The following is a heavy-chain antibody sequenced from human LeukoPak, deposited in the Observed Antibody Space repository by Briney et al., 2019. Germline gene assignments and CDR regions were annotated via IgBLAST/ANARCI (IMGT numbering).Heavy chain of an antibody. Sequence: GGSLRLSCAASGFTFSSYSMNWVRQAPGKGLEWVSYISSSSSTIYYADSVKGRFTISRDNAKNSLYLQMNSLRAEDTAVYYCASLKGYCSSTSCYTYNWFDPWGQGTLATVSS. CDR3: ASLKGYCSSTSCYTYNWFDP. J-gene: IGHJ5*02. CDR2: ISSSSSTI. V-gene: IGHV3-48*01. D-gene: IGHD2-2*02. CDR1: GFTFSSYS.